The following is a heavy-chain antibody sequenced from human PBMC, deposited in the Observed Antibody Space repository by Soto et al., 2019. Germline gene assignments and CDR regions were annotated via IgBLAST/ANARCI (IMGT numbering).Heavy chain of an antibody. J-gene: IGHJ4*02. Sequence: GGSLRLSCAASGFTFSSYAMDWVRQAPGKGLEWVSGISGSGGSAYFADSVKGRFTISRDNSKNTLYLQMNSLRAEDTAVYCCAKEGRTRAYFYYDSSGYDYWGQGTLVTVSS. V-gene: IGHV3-23*01. CDR3: AKEGRTRAYFYYDSSGYDY. CDR1: GFTFSSYA. CDR2: ISGSGGSA. D-gene: IGHD3-22*01.